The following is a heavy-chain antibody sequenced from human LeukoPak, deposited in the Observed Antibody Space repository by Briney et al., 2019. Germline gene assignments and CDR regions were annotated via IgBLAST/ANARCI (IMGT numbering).Heavy chain of an antibody. V-gene: IGHV3-21*01. Sequence: GESLRLSCEASGFTFSTYNMNWVRQAPGKRLEWVSSITSTSSYVFYADSVKGRFTISRDNANNSLYLQMNSLRAEDTAVYYCVRDFRFLEDYWGQGTLVTVSS. CDR1: GFTFSTYN. CDR3: VRDFRFLEDY. CDR2: ITSTSSYV. D-gene: IGHD3-3*01. J-gene: IGHJ4*02.